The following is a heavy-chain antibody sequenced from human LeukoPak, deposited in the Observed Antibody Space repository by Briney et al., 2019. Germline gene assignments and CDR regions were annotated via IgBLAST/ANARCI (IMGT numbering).Heavy chain of an antibody. Sequence: GGSLRLSCAASGYSFSSYGMHWVRQAPGKGLEWVAVISHDGSNKHYAHPVKGRFTISRDTSKNTLYLQMTSLRGEDTAVYYCAKDYLGASHTFDIWGQGTMVTVSS. CDR1: GYSFSSYG. J-gene: IGHJ3*02. CDR2: ISHDGSNK. V-gene: IGHV3-30*18. D-gene: IGHD1-26*01. CDR3: AKDYLGASHTFDI.